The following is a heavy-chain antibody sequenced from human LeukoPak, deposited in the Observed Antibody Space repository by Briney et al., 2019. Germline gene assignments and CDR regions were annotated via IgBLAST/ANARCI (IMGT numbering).Heavy chain of an antibody. CDR1: GDSVSSKNAA. J-gene: IGHJ4*02. CDR3: ARGGSQWLLPHFDF. Sequence: SQTLSLTCAISGDSVSSKNAAWTWIRQSPSRGLEWLGRTYYRSKWFNEYAVPVKTRISINPDTSKNQVSLQLNSVTPEDTAVYYCARGGSQWLLPHFDFWGQGILVTVSS. CDR2: TYYRSKWFN. D-gene: IGHD6-19*01. V-gene: IGHV6-1*01.